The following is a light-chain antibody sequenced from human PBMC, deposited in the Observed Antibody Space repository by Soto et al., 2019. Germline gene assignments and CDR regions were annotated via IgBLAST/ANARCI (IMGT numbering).Light chain of an antibody. Sequence: DIQMTQSPSSVSASVGDRVTITCRASQSISSWLAWYQQKPGKAPKLLIYDASSLESGVPSRFSGSGSGTEFTLTISSLQPDDFATYYCQQYNSRVTFGQGTRLEIK. J-gene: IGKJ5*01. CDR3: QQYNSRVT. V-gene: IGKV1-5*01. CDR2: DAS. CDR1: QSISSW.